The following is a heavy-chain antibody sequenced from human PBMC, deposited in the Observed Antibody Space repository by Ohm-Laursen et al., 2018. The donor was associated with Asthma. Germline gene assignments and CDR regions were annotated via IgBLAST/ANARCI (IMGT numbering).Heavy chain of an antibody. D-gene: IGHD5-12*01. J-gene: IGHJ6*02. CDR3: ARGLYSGYDLDYGMDV. CDR2: ISSNGGST. V-gene: IGHV3-64*02. CDR1: GFTFSSYA. Sequence: SLRLSCTASGFTFSSYAMHWVRQAPGKGLEYVSAISSNGGSTYYADSVKGRFTISRDNSKNTLYLQMGSLRAEDMAVYYCARGLYSGYDLDYGMDVWGQGTTVTVSS.